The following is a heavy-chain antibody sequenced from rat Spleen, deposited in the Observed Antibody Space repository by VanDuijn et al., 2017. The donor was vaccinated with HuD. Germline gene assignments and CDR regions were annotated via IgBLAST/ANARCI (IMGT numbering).Heavy chain of an antibody. J-gene: IGHJ3*01. CDR3: ARLGGLRNWFAY. D-gene: IGHD4-3*01. Sequence: EVQLVESGGGLVQPGRSMKLSCGASGFFFSNYGMHWIRQAPTRGLEWVASITNASGRTYYPDSVKGRFTISRDNAKSTLYLQMDSLRSEDTATYYCARLGGLRNWFAYWGQGTLVTVSS. CDR1: GFFFSNYG. CDR2: ITNASGRT. V-gene: IGHV5-25*01.